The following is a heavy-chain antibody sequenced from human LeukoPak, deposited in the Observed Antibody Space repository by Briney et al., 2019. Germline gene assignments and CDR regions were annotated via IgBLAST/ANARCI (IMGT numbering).Heavy chain of an antibody. CDR2: ISDSGGRT. CDR1: GITLSNYG. J-gene: IGHJ4*02. Sequence: GGSLRLSSAVSGITLSNYGMSWVRQAPGKGLEWAAGISDSGGRTNYADSVKGRFTISRDNPKNTLYLQMNSLRAEDTAVYFCAKRGVVIRVILVGFHKEAYYFDSWGQGALVTVSS. D-gene: IGHD3-22*01. V-gene: IGHV3-23*01. CDR3: AKRGVVIRVILVGFHKEAYYFDS.